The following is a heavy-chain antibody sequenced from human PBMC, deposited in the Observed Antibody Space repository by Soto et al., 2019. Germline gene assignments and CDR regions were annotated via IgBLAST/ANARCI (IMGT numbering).Heavy chain of an antibody. V-gene: IGHV4-59*11. CDR3: ARVSGSYYYGMDV. CDR1: GGSISSHY. Sequence: SETLCLTCTVSGGSISSHYWNWIRQPPGKGLEWIGEIYHSGSTNYNPSLKSRVTISVDKSKNQFSLKLSSVTAADTAVYYCARVSGSYYYGMDVWGQGTTVTVS. CDR2: IYHSGST. J-gene: IGHJ6*02. D-gene: IGHD1-26*01.